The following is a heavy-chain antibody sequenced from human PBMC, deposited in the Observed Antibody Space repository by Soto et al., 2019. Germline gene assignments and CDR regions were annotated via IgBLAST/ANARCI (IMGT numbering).Heavy chain of an antibody. CDR3: ARGLGDCSSTSCPLDAFDI. Sequence: ASVKVSCKASGYTFTGYYMHWVRQAPGQGLEWMGWINPNSGCTNYAQKFQGWVTMTRDTSISTAYMELSRLRSDDTAVYYCARGLGDCSSTSCPLDAFDIWGQGTMVTVSS. V-gene: IGHV1-2*04. CDR1: GYTFTGYY. D-gene: IGHD2-2*01. CDR2: INPNSGCT. J-gene: IGHJ3*02.